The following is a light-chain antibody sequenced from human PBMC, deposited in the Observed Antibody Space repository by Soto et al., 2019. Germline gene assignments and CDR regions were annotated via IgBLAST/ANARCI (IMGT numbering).Light chain of an antibody. CDR2: DAS. CDR1: QIVTGDY. CDR3: QQYGDSLLT. J-gene: IGKJ1*01. Sequence: EVVLTQSPGTLSLSPGEGATLSCRASQIVTGDYLAWYQQKPGQAPRLLMYDASTRATGIPDRFSGSGSGTDFTLIISRLEPEDFAVYYCQQYGDSLLTFGQGTEVDIK. V-gene: IGKV3-20*01.